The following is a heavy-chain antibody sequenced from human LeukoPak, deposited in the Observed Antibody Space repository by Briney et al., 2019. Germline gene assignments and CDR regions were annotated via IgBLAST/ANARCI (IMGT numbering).Heavy chain of an antibody. CDR1: GFTFSSYV. CDR2: ISAAGGST. V-gene: IGHV3-23*01. Sequence: GGSLRLSCAASGFTFSSYVMSWVRQAPGKGLEWVSAISAAGGSTYYADSVKGRFTISRDNSKNTLYLQMNSLRAEDTAVYYCAPDLRGAAWSLDCWGQGTLVTVSS. CDR3: APDLRGAAWSLDC. J-gene: IGHJ4*02. D-gene: IGHD2-15*01.